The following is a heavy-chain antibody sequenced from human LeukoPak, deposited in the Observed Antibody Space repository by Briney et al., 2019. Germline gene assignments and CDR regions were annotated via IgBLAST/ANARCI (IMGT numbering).Heavy chain of an antibody. CDR3: ARGRYTIYYFDY. CDR2: ISSSSSYI. D-gene: IGHD2/OR15-2a*01. J-gene: IGHJ4*02. CDR1: GFTFSSYS. V-gene: IGHV3-21*01. Sequence: GGSLRLSCAASGFTFSSYSMNWVRQAPGKGLEWVSSISSSSSYIYYADSVKGRFTISRDNSKNTLYLQMNSLRAEDTAVYYCARGRYTIYYFDYWGQGTLVTVSS.